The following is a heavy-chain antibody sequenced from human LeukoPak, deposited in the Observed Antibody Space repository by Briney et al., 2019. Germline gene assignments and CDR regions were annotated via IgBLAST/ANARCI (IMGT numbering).Heavy chain of an antibody. J-gene: IGHJ4*02. CDR1: GFTVSSNY. D-gene: IGHD3-22*01. V-gene: IGHV3-53*01. CDR3: ARGHYYYDSSGYPVAPFDY. Sequence: GGSLRLSCAASGFTVSSNYMSWVRQAPGKGLEWVSVIYSGGSTYYADSVKGRFTISRDNSKNTLYLQMNSLRAEDTAVYCCARGHYYYDSSGYPVAPFDYWGQGTLVTVSS. CDR2: IYSGGST.